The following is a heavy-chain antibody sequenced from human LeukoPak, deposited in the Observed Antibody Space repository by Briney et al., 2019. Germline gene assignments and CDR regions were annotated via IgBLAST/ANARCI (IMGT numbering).Heavy chain of an antibody. CDR2: ISYDESDK. CDR3: AKEVVAATNAAYYGMDV. J-gene: IGHJ6*02. D-gene: IGHD2-15*01. V-gene: IGHV3-30*18. CDR1: GFTFSNYG. Sequence: QPGGSLRLSCAASGFTFSNYGMHWVRQAPGKGLEWVAVISYDESDKYYADSVKGRFTISRDNSKNTLYLQMNSLRPEDTAVYYCAKEVVAATNAAYYGMDVWGQGTTVTVSS.